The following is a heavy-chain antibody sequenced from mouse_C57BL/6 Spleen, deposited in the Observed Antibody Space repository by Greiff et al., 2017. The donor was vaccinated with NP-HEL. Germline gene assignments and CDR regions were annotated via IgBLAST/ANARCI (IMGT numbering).Heavy chain of an antibody. CDR2: ISSGSSTI. CDR1: GFTFSAYG. J-gene: IGHJ3*01. V-gene: IGHV5-17*01. Sequence: DVMLVESGGGLVKPGGSLKLSCAASGFTFSAYGMHWVRQAPEKGLEWVAYISSGSSTIYYADTVKGRFTISRDNAKNTLFLQRTSLRSEDTAMYYCARGLYDGYYGGFAYWGQGTLVTVSA. CDR3: ARGLYDGYYGGFAY. D-gene: IGHD2-3*01.